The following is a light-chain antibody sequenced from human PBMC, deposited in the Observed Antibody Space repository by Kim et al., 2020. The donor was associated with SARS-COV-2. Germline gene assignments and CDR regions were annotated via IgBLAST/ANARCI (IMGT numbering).Light chain of an antibody. CDR3: QQRCNWPLT. Sequence: SPGERATLSSRANQTVYSYLSWYQQKAGQAPRLLICDASNKASGLPAKFRGSGAGTCVTLTISSLEPEEFSVYYCQQRCNWPLTFGGGNKVDIK. V-gene: IGKV3-11*01. CDR2: DAS. CDR1: QTVYSY. J-gene: IGKJ4*01.